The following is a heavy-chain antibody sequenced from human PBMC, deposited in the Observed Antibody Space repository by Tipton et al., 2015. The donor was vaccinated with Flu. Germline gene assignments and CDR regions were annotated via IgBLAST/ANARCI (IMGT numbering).Heavy chain of an antibody. CDR2: IYTSGST. J-gene: IGHJ3*02. Sequence: LRLSCTVSGGSISSYYWSWIRQPAGKGLEWIGRIYTSGSTNYNPSLKSRVTMSVDTSKNQFSLKLSSVTAADTAVYYCARDPPPYSSSSFGLNAFDIWGQGTMVTVSS. D-gene: IGHD6-6*01. CDR1: GGSISSYY. V-gene: IGHV4-4*07. CDR3: ARDPPPYSSSSFGLNAFDI.